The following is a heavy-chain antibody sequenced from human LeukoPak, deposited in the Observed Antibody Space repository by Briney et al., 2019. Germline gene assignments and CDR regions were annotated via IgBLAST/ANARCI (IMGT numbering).Heavy chain of an antibody. J-gene: IGHJ4*02. D-gene: IGHD1-1*01. CDR2: IYSGGST. Sequence: GGSLRLSCAASGFTVSDNYMTWVRQAPGKGLEWVSVIYSGGSTYYADSVKGRFTISRDNSKNTLYLQVNGLRAEDTVVYYCAREMEGRGGFDYWGQGTLVTVSS. CDR1: GFTVSDNY. CDR3: AREMEGRGGFDY. V-gene: IGHV3-53*01.